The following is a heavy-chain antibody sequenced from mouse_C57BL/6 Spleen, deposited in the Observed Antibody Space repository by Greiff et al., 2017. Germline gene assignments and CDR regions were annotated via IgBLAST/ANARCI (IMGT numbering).Heavy chain of an antibody. CDR1: GYTFTSYW. J-gene: IGHJ4*01. CDR2: IDPSDSYT. V-gene: IGHV1-59*01. D-gene: IGHD1-1*01. Sequence: QVQLQQPGAELVRPGTSVKLSCKASGYTFTSYWMHWVKQRPGQGLEWIGVIDPSDSYTNYNQKFKGKATLTVDTSSSTAYMQLSSLTSEDSAVYYCARRKAHYYGSSPYAMDYWGQGTSVTASS. CDR3: ARRKAHYYGSSPYAMDY.